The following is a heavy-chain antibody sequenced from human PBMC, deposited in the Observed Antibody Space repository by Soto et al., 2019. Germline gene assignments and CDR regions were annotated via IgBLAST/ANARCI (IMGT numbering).Heavy chain of an antibody. J-gene: IGHJ4*02. CDR1: GDSITSYA. V-gene: IGHV1-3*01. D-gene: IGHD1-26*01. CDR3: ASSGIVGATTYFDY. Sequence: GASVKLSCKACGDSITSYAMHWVRQAPGQRLEWMGWINAGNGNTKYSQKFQGRVTITRDTSASTAYMELSSLRSEDTAVYYCASSGIVGATTYFDYWGQGTLVTSPQ. CDR2: INAGNGNT.